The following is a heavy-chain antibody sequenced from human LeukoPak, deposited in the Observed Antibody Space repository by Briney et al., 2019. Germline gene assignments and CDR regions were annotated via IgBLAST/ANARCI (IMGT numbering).Heavy chain of an antibody. CDR2: IYYSGST. J-gene: IGHJ4*02. D-gene: IGHD6-13*01. Sequence: SETLSLTCTVSGGPISSYYWSWIRQPPGKGLEWIGYIYYSGSTNYNPSLKSRVTISVDTSKNQFSLKLSSVTAADTAVYYCARAYSSSWYEFDYWGQGTLVTVSS. CDR3: ARAYSSSWYEFDY. CDR1: GGPISSYY. V-gene: IGHV4-59*01.